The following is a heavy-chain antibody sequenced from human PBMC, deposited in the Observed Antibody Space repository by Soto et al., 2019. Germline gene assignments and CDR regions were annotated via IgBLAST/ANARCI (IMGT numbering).Heavy chain of an antibody. V-gene: IGHV4-30-4*01. Sequence: PSETLSLTCTVSGGSISSGDYYWSWIRQPPGKGLEWIGYIYYSGSTYYNPSLKSRVTISVGTSKDQFSLKLSSVTAADTAVYYCARGREGGIDYWGQGTLVTVSS. CDR2: IYYSGST. J-gene: IGHJ4*02. CDR1: GGSISSGDYY. CDR3: ARGREGGIDY. D-gene: IGHD1-26*01.